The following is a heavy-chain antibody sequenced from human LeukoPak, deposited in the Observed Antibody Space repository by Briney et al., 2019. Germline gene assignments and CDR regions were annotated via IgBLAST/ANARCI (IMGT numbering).Heavy chain of an antibody. Sequence: GRSLRLSCAASGFTFSSYAMHWVRRAPGKGLEWVAVISYDGSNKYYADSVKGRFTISRDNSKNTLYLQMNSLRAEDTAVYYCAREGRPVYDILTGYGHGMDVWGQGTTVTVSS. CDR1: GFTFSSYA. D-gene: IGHD3-9*01. CDR3: AREGRPVYDILTGYGHGMDV. J-gene: IGHJ6*02. CDR2: ISYDGSNK. V-gene: IGHV3-30-3*01.